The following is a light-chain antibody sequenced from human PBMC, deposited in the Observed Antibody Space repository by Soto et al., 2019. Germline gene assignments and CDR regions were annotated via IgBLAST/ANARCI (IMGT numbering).Light chain of an antibody. CDR2: EVN. V-gene: IGLV2-14*01. CDR3: FSFTTPCTHV. J-gene: IGLJ1*01. Sequence: QSALTQPASLSGSPGQSITISCTGTSSDIGAYDYVSWFQHHPGKAPKLMISEVNNRPSGVSNRFSGSKSGNTAYLTISGLQVEDEAEYFCFSFTTPCTHVFGTGTKLTVL. CDR1: SSDIGAYDY.